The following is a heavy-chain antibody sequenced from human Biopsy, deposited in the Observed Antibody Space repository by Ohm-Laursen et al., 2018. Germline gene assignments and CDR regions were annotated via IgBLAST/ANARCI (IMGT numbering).Heavy chain of an antibody. CDR3: ATVRGLVWFGELIA. J-gene: IGHJ5*02. CDR2: IIPIFQTT. Sequence: SSVKVSCKAIGGTFSASGISWVRLASGHGLEFVGGIIPIFQTTHYAQSFQGRVTIVADKSTSTAYMELSSLRSDDTAIYYCATVRGLVWFGELIAWGQGTLVTVSS. V-gene: IGHV1-69*06. D-gene: IGHD3-10*01. CDR1: GGTFSASG.